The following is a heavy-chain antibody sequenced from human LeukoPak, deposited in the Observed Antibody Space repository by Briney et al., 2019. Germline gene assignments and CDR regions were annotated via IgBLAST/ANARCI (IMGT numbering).Heavy chain of an antibody. V-gene: IGHV3-30*02. J-gene: IGHJ6*03. D-gene: IGHD5-18*01. CDR3: ARDCGYSYGTSYYYYYYMDV. CDR2: IRYNGNNK. CDR1: GFTFSSYG. Sequence: GSLRLSCAASGFTFSSYGMHWVRQAPGKGLEWVAFIRYNGNNKYYADSVKGRFTISRDNSKNTLYLQMNSLRAEDTAVYYCARDCGYSYGTSYYYYYYMDVWGKGTTVTVSS.